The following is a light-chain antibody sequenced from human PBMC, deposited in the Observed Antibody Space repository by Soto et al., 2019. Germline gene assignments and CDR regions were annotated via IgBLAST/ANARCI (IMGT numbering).Light chain of an antibody. CDR3: QQSFSTPRT. J-gene: IGKJ2*02. Sequence: DIQMTQSPSSLSASVGDRVTITCRASQSISTYLNWYQQKVGKAPKLLIYAASSLQRGVPSRFSGSGSETDFALTISSLQPEDFATYYCQQSFSTPRTFGQGTKLEIK. V-gene: IGKV1-39*01. CDR1: QSISTY. CDR2: AAS.